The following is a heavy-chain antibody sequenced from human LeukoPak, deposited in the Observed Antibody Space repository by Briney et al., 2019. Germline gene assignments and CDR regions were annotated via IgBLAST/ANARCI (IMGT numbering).Heavy chain of an antibody. CDR1: AYSISSGFY. D-gene: IGHD3-16*01. CDR2: IYHSGST. CDR3: ARDPGLGGGAFDI. Sequence: SETLSLTCTVSAYSISSGFYWGWIRQPPGKGLEWIGSIYHSGSTYYNPSLKSRVAISVDTSKNQFSLKLSSVTAADTAVYYCARDPGLGGGAFDIWGQGTMVTVSS. V-gene: IGHV4-38-2*02. J-gene: IGHJ3*02.